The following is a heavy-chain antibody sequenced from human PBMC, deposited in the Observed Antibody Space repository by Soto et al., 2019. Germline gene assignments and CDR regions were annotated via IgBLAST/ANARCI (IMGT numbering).Heavy chain of an antibody. CDR3: ARVQSIMIFGVVITDAFDI. V-gene: IGHV1-3*01. D-gene: IGHD3-3*01. CDR2: FNAGNGNT. J-gene: IGHJ3*02. CDR1: GYTFTNYA. Sequence: ASVKVSCKASGYTFTNYAMHWVRQAPGQRLEWMGWFNAGNGNTRYSQKLQGRVTITRDTSTSTAYMELSSLRSDDTAVYYCARVQSIMIFGVVITDAFDIWGQGTMVT.